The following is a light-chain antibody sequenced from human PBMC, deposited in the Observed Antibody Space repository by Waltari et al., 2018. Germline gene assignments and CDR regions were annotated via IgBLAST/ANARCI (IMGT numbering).Light chain of an antibody. V-gene: IGKV3-20*01. CDR1: QNVGRS. Sequence: IVLTRSPGTLSLSPGESATLSCRASQNVGRSLVWYQQKPGQAPRLLIYDTSTRATGIPDWFSGSGSGTYFSLTIARLEPEDFAVYYCQHNVRLPVTFCQGTKVEI. CDR2: DTS. CDR3: QHNVRLPVT. J-gene: IGKJ1*01.